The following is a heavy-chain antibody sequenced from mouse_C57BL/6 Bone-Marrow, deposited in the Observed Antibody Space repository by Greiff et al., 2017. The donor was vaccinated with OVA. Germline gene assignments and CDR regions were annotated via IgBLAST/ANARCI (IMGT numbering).Heavy chain of an antibody. CDR3: ARTGDYDENY. Sequence: QVQLQQSGAELVRPGASVTMSCKASGYTFTSYNMHWVKQTPRQGLEWIGAIYPGNGDPSYNQKFKGKATLTVDKSSSTAYMQLSSMTSEDYAVYVCARTGDYDENYWGQGTTLTVSS. D-gene: IGHD2-4*01. V-gene: IGHV1-12*01. J-gene: IGHJ2*01. CDR2: IYPGNGDP. CDR1: GYTFTSYN.